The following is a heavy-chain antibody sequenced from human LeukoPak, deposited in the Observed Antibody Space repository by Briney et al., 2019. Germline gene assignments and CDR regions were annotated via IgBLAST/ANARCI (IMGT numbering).Heavy chain of an antibody. CDR3: ARDRSHDY. J-gene: IGHJ4*02. V-gene: IGHV3-21*01. CDR2: ISSSSSYI. Sequence: GGSLRLSCAASGFTFSGYTMNWVRQAPGKGLEWVSSISSSSSYIYQADSLKGRFTISRDNAKNSLYLQMNSLRAEDTAVYYCARDRSHDYWGQGTLVTVSS. CDR1: GFTFSGYT.